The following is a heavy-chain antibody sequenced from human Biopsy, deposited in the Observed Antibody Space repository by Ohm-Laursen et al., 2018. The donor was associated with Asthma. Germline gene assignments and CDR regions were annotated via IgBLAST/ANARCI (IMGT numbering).Heavy chain of an antibody. CDR2: IYHNGKT. J-gene: IGHJ3*02. D-gene: IGHD1-1*01. CDR1: GGSISSSSYY. CDR3: ARDGGLTSYPGPFHI. V-gene: IGHV4-39*02. Sequence: GTLSLTCSVSGGSISSSSYYWGWIRQPPGKGLEWIGSIYHNGKTYYNPSLKSRVTISVDTSKKQLSLQLSSVTAADTAVYYCARDGGLTSYPGPFHIWGQGTMVTVSS.